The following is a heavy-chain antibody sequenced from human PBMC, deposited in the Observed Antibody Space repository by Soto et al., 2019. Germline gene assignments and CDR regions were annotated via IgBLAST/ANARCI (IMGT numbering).Heavy chain of an antibody. D-gene: IGHD3-16*02. J-gene: IGHJ3*02. CDR3: ARSNRRMITFGGVIVIAFDI. Sequence: SETLSLTCAVYGGSFSGYYWSWIRQPPGKGLEWIGEINHSGSTNYNPSLKSRVTISVNTSKNRFSLKLSSVTAADTAVYYCARSNRRMITFGGVIVIAFDIWGQGTMVTVSS. CDR1: GGSFSGYY. V-gene: IGHV4-34*01. CDR2: INHSGST.